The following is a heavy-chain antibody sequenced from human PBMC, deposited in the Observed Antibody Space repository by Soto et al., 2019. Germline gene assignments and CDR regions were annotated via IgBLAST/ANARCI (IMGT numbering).Heavy chain of an antibody. CDR1: GFMFGNYW. D-gene: IGHD3-22*01. V-gene: IGHV3-7*01. J-gene: IGHJ4*02. Sequence: EVQLVESGGGLVQPGGSLRLSCAPSGFMFGNYWMSWVRQAPGKGLEWVANIKQDGSEKYYVDSVKGRFTISRDNAKNSLYLQMTSLRADDTAVYYCARDSLFDASSGYLEYWGQGTLVTVSS. CDR2: IKQDGSEK. CDR3: ARDSLFDASSGYLEY.